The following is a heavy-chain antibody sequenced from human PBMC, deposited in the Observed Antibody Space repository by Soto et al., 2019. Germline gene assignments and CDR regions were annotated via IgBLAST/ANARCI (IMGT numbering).Heavy chain of an antibody. Sequence: PSETLSLTCTVSGGSISSGDYYWSWIRQPPGKGLEWIGYIYYSGSTYYNPSLKSRVTISVDTSKNQFSLKLSSVTAADTAVYYCARGIPVFSAVAANFEYWGQGTLVTV. D-gene: IGHD2-15*01. CDR1: GGSISSGDYY. CDR3: ARGIPVFSAVAANFEY. J-gene: IGHJ4*02. CDR2: IYYSGST. V-gene: IGHV4-30-4*01.